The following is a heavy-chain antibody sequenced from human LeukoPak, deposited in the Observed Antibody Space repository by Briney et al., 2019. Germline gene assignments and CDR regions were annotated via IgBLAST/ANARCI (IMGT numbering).Heavy chain of an antibody. CDR2: IYPGDSET. CDR3: ARPSLAYYYGSGWKTKYFYCYMDV. D-gene: IGHD3-10*01. Sequence: GESLKISCKGFGYTFTDSWIGWVRQIPGKGLEWMGVIYPGDSETKYSPSFQGQVTISVDKSISTAYLQWSSVKASDTAMYYCARPSLAYYYGSGWKTKYFYCYMDVWGKGTTVTVSS. V-gene: IGHV5-51*01. CDR1: GYTFTDSW. J-gene: IGHJ6*03.